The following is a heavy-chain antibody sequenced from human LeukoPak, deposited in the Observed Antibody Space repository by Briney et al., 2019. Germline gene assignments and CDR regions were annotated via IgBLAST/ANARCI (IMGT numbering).Heavy chain of an antibody. CDR2: ISGSGGST. CDR3: AKSLVWVVVPAAMMN. J-gene: IGHJ4*02. Sequence: GGSLRLSCAASGFTFSSYVMSWVRQAPGKGLEWVSAISGSGGSTYYADSVKGRFTISRDNSKNTLYLQMNSLRAEDTAVYYCAKSLVWVVVPAAMMNWGQGTLVTVSS. V-gene: IGHV3-23*01. D-gene: IGHD2-2*01. CDR1: GFTFSSYV.